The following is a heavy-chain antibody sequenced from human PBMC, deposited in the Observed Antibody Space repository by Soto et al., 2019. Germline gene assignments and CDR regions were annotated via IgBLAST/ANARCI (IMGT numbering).Heavy chain of an antibody. CDR3: ARGDFWSGHNYLNYYYYMDV. Sequence: ASVKVSCKASGYTFTSYDINWVRQATGQGLEWMGWMNPNSGNTGYAQKFQGRVTMTRNTSISTAYMELSSLRSEDTAVYYCARGDFWSGHNYLNYYYYMDVWGKGTTVTVSS. J-gene: IGHJ6*03. V-gene: IGHV1-8*01. CDR2: MNPNSGNT. CDR1: GYTFTSYD. D-gene: IGHD3-3*01.